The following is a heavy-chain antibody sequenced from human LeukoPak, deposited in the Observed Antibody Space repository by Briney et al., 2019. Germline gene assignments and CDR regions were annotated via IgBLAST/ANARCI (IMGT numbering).Heavy chain of an antibody. D-gene: IGHD4-11*01. J-gene: IGHJ6*03. CDR1: GGSISSGGYY. V-gene: IGHV4-30-2*01. Sequence: PSETLSLTCTVSGGSISSGGYYWSWIRQPQGKGLEWIGYIYHSGSTYYNPSLKSRVTISVDRSKNQFSLKLSSVTAADTAVYYCARTAHDYPYYYYMDVWGKGTTVTVSS. CDR3: ARTAHDYPYYYYMDV. CDR2: IYHSGST.